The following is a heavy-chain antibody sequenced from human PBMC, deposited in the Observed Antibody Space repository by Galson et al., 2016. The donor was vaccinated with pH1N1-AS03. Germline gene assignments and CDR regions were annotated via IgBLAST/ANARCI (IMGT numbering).Heavy chain of an antibody. CDR3: ARAAPFDP. D-gene: IGHD2-15*01. V-gene: IGHV1-18*04. J-gene: IGHJ5*02. CDR1: GYTFSNFG. Sequence: SVKVSCKASGYTFSNFGMSWVRQAPGQGLEWMGWISPQNGNTQYARRLEGRVTMTTDTSTSTAYMELWSLTYDDTAVYYCARAAPFDPWGQGTLVIVPS. CDR2: ISPQNGNT.